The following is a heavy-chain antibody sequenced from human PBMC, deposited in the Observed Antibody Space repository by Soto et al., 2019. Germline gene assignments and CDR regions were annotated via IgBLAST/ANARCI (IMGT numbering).Heavy chain of an antibody. CDR1: GFTFSSYA. V-gene: IGHV3-23*01. D-gene: IGHD6-19*01. CDR3: AKDIVAGAYVETSAFDL. Sequence: EVQLLESGGDLVQPGGSLRLSCAASGFTFSSYAMGWVRQAPGKGLEWVSVIDGSGGDRSLADSVKGRFTISRDNSKNTLYLQMDRLRVEDTARYFCAKDIVAGAYVETSAFDLWGQGTLVTVSS. J-gene: IGHJ4*02. CDR2: IDGSGGDR.